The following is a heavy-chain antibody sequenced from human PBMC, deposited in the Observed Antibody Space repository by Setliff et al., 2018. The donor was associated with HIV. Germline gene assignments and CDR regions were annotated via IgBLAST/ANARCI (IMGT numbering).Heavy chain of an antibody. CDR2: IYYSGST. CDR1: GGSISSSSYH. Sequence: SLTCSVSGGSISSSSYHWGWIRQPPGKGLEWIGSIYYSGSTYYNPSLKSRVTISVETSKNQFSLKLSSVTAADTAVYYCARDWTWDYGGYCYYGMDVWGQGTTVTVSS. D-gene: IGHD4-17*01. J-gene: IGHJ6*02. CDR3: ARDWTWDYGGYCYYGMDV. V-gene: IGHV4-39*07.